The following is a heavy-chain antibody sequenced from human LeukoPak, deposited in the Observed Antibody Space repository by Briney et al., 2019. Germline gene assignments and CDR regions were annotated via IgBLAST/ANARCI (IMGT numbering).Heavy chain of an antibody. CDR1: GFTVSSNS. J-gene: IGHJ4*02. CDR2: IYSDNT. Sequence: GGSLRLSCTVSGFTVSSNSMSWVRQAPGKGLEWVSFIYSDNTHYSDSVKGRFTISRDNSKNTLYLQMNSLRAEDTAVYYCARDYYGSGSYYNLDYWGQGTLVTVSS. D-gene: IGHD3-10*01. V-gene: IGHV3-66*03. CDR3: ARDYYGSGSYYNLDY.